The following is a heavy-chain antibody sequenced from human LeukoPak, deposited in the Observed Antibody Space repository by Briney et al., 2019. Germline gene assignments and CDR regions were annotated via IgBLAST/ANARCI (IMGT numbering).Heavy chain of an antibody. Sequence: GGSLRLSCAASGFTFSKYWMHWVRQAPGKGLGWVSRIYIDGTGIVYAGSVKGRFIISRDNAKNTLYLQMNSLRVEDTAVYYCARAPPSNGFSYHFDIWGQGTMVTVSS. CDR2: IYIDGTGI. CDR1: GFTFSKYW. D-gene: IGHD5-18*01. V-gene: IGHV3-74*01. CDR3: ARAPPSNGFSYHFDI. J-gene: IGHJ3*02.